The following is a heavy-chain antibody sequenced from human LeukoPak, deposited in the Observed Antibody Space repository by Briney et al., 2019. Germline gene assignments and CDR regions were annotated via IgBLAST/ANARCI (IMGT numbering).Heavy chain of an antibody. V-gene: IGHV3-48*01. J-gene: IGHJ6*02. CDR3: ARLRYYAMDV. Sequence: GGTLRLSCAASGFTFSTYDMNSVRQAPGNGREWVSYISSRSRTISYADSVKGRFTISRDNAKNSLYLEMNRLRAEDTAVYYCARLRYYAMDVWGQGTTVTASS. CDR2: ISSRSRTI. CDR1: GFTFSTYD.